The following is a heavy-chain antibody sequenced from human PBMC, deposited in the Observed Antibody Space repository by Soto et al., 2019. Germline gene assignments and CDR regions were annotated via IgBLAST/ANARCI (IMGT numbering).Heavy chain of an antibody. D-gene: IGHD1-26*01. V-gene: IGHV3-74*01. Sequence: LRLSCEASGFNFRDFWMHWVRQPPGKGPEWVSNIPSDGRDVSYADSVRGRFTISRDDARNTLYLQMSDLRVEDTAIYYCTRDDSGLGIDYWGQGTQVTVS. J-gene: IGHJ4*02. CDR3: TRDDSGLGIDY. CDR2: IPSDGRDV. CDR1: GFNFRDFW.